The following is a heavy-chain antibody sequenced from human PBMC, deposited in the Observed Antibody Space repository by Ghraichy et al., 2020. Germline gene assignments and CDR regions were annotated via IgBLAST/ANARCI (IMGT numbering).Heavy chain of an antibody. Sequence: ASVKVSCKASGYTFTSYAMHWVRQAPGQRLEWMGWINAGNGNTKYSQKFQGRVTITRDTSASTAYMELSSLRSEDTAVYYCASWIMTTSGTEYFQHWGQGTLVTVSS. D-gene: IGHD4-11*01. CDR1: GYTFTSYA. V-gene: IGHV1-3*01. CDR2: INAGNGNT. CDR3: ASWIMTTSGTEYFQH. J-gene: IGHJ1*01.